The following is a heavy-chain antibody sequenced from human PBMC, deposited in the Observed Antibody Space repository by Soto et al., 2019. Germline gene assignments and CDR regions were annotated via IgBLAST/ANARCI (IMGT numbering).Heavy chain of an antibody. Sequence: PSETLSLTCVLTRGSVISGGYSWNWIRQPPGKALEWIGFIFDSESTFYNPSLKSRVTISVERSKNQFSLRLTSVTAADTAVYYCARERRYCSGGTCSDGLDVWGPGTTVTVSS. CDR2: IFDSEST. D-gene: IGHD2-15*01. J-gene: IGHJ6*02. CDR3: ARERRYCSGGTCSDGLDV. V-gene: IGHV4-30-2*01. CDR1: RGSVISGGYS.